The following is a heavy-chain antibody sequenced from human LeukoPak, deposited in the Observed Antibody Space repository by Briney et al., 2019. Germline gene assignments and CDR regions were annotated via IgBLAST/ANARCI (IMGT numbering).Heavy chain of an antibody. V-gene: IGHV3-74*01. Sequence: GGSLRLSCAASGFTFSSYWMHWDRQAPGKGLVWVSRINSDGSSTSYADSVKGRFTISRDNAKNTLYLQMNSLRAEDTAVYYCASDNGYYYYGMDVWGKGTTVTVSS. CDR3: ASDNGYYYYGMDV. CDR1: GFTFSSYW. CDR2: INSDGSST. J-gene: IGHJ6*04.